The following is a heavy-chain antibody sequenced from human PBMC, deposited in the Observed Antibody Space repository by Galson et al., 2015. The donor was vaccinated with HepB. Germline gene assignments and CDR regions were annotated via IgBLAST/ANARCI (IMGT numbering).Heavy chain of an antibody. V-gene: IGHV3-23*01. CDR2: ISGSGGST. J-gene: IGHJ5*02. CDR3: AKDPQNYYGSGSYRGGWFDP. Sequence: SLRLSCAASGFTFSSYAMSWVRQAPGKGLEWVSAISGSGGSTYYADSVKGRFTISRDNSKNTLYLQMNSLRAEDTAVYYCAKDPQNYYGSGSYRGGWFDPWGQGTLVTVSS. CDR1: GFTFSSYA. D-gene: IGHD3-10*01.